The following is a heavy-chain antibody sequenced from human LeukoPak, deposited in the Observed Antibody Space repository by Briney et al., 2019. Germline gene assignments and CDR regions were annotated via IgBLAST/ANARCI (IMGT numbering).Heavy chain of an antibody. Sequence: PGGSLRLSCAASGFTFTNAWMNWVRQAPGKGLEWVGRIKSKADGETIDYAAPVKGRFTFSRNDSKNMLYLQMNSLKSEDTAVYYCSTLTSRGLSDSWGQGTLVTVSS. V-gene: IGHV3-15*07. CDR2: IKSKADGETI. J-gene: IGHJ4*02. D-gene: IGHD1-20*01. CDR1: GFTFTNAW. CDR3: STLTSRGLSDS.